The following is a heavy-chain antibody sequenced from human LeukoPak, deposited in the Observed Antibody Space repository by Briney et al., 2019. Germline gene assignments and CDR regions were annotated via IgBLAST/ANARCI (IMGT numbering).Heavy chain of an antibody. J-gene: IGHJ4*02. D-gene: IGHD6-6*01. CDR1: GFTFNSYG. V-gene: IGHV3-33*01. Sequence: PGVSLRLSCAASGFTFNSYGMHWVRGAPGKGLEWVAVIWYDGSNKYYADSVKGRYTISRDNSKNTLYLQMGSLRAEDTAVYYCAREGSSSSSQTFFDYWGQGTLVTVSS. CDR2: IWYDGSNK. CDR3: AREGSSSSSQTFFDY.